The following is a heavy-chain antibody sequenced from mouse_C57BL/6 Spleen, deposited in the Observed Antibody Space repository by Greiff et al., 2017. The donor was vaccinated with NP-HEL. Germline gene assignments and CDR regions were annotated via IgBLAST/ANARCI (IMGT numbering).Heavy chain of an antibody. CDR1: GYTFTSYW. V-gene: IGHV1-61*01. CDR2: IYPSDSET. CDR3: ARRVSYDWYFDV. Sequence: VQLQQPGAELVRPGSSVKLSCKASGYTFTSYWMDWVKQRPGQGLEWIGNIYPSDSETHYNQKFKDKATLTVDKSSSTAYMQLSSLTSEDSAVYYCARRVSYDWYFDVWGTGTTVTVSS. J-gene: IGHJ1*03. D-gene: IGHD1-1*01.